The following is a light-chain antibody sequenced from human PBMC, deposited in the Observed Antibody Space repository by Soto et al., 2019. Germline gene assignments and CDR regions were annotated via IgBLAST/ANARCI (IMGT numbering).Light chain of an antibody. CDR1: SSDVGGYNY. Sequence: QSALTQPASVSGSPGQSITISCTGTSSDVGGYNYVSWYQQHPGKAPKLMIYDVSNRPSGVSSRFSGSKSGNTASLTISGRQPEDEADYYCGSYTSSTTLVFGGGTKVTVL. CDR3: GSYTSSTTLV. CDR2: DVS. J-gene: IGLJ2*01. V-gene: IGLV2-14*01.